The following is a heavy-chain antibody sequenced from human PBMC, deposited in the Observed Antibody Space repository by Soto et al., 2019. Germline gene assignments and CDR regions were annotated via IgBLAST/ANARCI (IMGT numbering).Heavy chain of an antibody. V-gene: IGHV1-46*01. J-gene: IGHJ3*02. Sequence: QVQLVQSGAEVKKPGASVKVSCKASGYTFTSYYLHWVRQAPGQGLEWMGIINPSGGSTSYAQKFQGRVTMTRDTSTSTVYMELSSLRSEDTAVYYCARTDPGDAFDIWGQGTMVTVSS. CDR3: ARTDPGDAFDI. CDR1: GYTFTSYY. CDR2: INPSGGST.